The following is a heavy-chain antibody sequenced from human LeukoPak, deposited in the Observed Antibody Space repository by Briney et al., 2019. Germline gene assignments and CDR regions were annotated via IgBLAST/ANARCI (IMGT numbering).Heavy chain of an antibody. D-gene: IGHD3-3*01. Sequence: GRSLRLSCAASGFTFSSYAMHWVRQAPGKGLEWVAVISYDGSNKYYADSVKGRFTISRDNAKNSLYLQMNSLRAEDTAVYYCARDLGYDFWSGYYTGWFDPWGQGTLVTVSS. CDR2: ISYDGSNK. CDR3: ARDLGYDFWSGYYTGWFDP. J-gene: IGHJ5*02. CDR1: GFTFSSYA. V-gene: IGHV3-30*04.